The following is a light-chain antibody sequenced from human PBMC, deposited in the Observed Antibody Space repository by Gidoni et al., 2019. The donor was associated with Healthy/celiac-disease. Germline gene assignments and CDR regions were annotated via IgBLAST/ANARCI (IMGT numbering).Light chain of an antibody. J-gene: IGLJ3*02. V-gene: IGLV3-19*01. CDR3: NSQDSSGNHPV. CDR2: GKT. Sequence: SSELTPDPAVSVALGQTVRLTCQGDSPRSYYASWYQQKPGQAPILVIYGKTNRPSGVPDRFSGSSSGNTASLTITGAQAEDEADYYCNSQDSSGNHPVFGGGTKLTVL. CDR1: SPRSYY.